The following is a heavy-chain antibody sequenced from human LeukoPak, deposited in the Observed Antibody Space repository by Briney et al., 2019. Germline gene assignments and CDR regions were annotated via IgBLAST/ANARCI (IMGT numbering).Heavy chain of an antibody. D-gene: IGHD3-22*01. Sequence: GGSLRLSCAASGFTFSSYAMSWVRQAPGKGLEWVSAISGSGGSTYYADSVKGRFTISRDNSKNTLYLQMNSLRAEDTAVYYCARDSYYYDSSRYSDYWGQGTLVTVSS. J-gene: IGHJ4*02. V-gene: IGHV3-23*01. CDR3: ARDSYYYDSSRYSDY. CDR2: ISGSGGST. CDR1: GFTFSSYA.